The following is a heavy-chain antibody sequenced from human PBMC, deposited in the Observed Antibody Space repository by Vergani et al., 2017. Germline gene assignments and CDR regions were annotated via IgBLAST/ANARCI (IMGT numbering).Heavy chain of an antibody. D-gene: IGHD1-1*01. J-gene: IGHJ3*02. Sequence: QLQLQESGPGLVKPSETLSLTCTVSGGSISSSSYYWGWIRQPAGKGLEWIGSIYYSGRTYYNPSLKSRVTISVDTSKNQFSLKLSSVTAADTAVYYCAEGAAGTYWGDAFDIWGQGTMVTVSS. CDR2: IYYSGRT. CDR1: GGSISSSSYY. V-gene: IGHV4-39*07. CDR3: AEGAAGTYWGDAFDI.